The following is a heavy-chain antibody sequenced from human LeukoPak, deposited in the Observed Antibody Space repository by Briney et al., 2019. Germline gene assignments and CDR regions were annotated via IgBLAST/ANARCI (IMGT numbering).Heavy chain of an antibody. Sequence: ASVKVSCKASGDSFSIYSISWVRQAPGQGLEWMGRIIPTLGIANYAQKFQGRVTITADRSTSTAYMELSSLRSEDTAVYYCARGPSRDGYTLYYFDFWGQGTLVTVSS. CDR3: ARGPSRDGYTLYYFDF. V-gene: IGHV1-69*02. CDR1: GDSFSIYS. D-gene: IGHD5-24*01. CDR2: IIPTLGIA. J-gene: IGHJ4*02.